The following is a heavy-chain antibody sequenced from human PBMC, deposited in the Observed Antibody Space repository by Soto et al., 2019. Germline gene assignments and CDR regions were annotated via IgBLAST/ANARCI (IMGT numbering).Heavy chain of an antibody. Sequence: QLQLQESGPGLVKPSETLSLTCTVSGGSISSNSYYWGWIRQPPGKGLEWIGSIHYSGSTYYNPSLKSRVTISADTSKNQFSLKLSSVTVADTAVYYCARLRAYDYWGQGTLVTVSS. CDR3: ARLRAYDY. J-gene: IGHJ4*02. V-gene: IGHV4-39*01. CDR2: IHYSGST. CDR1: GGSISSNSYY.